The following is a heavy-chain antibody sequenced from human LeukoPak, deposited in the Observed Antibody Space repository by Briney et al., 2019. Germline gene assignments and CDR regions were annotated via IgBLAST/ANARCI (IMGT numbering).Heavy chain of an antibody. J-gene: IGHJ5*02. Sequence: SETLSLTCSVSGYSISNFNYWGWIRQPPGKGLEWIGSLHHSENTYYNPSLKSRVTISVDTSKNQFSLKLSSVTAADTAVYYCARDQGGATFDPWGQGTLVTVSS. V-gene: IGHV4-38-2*02. CDR3: ARDQGGATFDP. CDR2: LHHSENT. CDR1: GYSISNFNY. D-gene: IGHD1-26*01.